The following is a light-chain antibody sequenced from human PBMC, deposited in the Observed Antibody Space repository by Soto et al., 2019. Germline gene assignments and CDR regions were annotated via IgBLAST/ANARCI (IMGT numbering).Light chain of an antibody. CDR1: ISNMGTNT. Sequence: QSVLTQAPSASGTPGQRVTISCSGSISNMGTNTVNWCQQLPGTAPKLLIYNNDQRPSVVPDRFSGSNSGDSASLAISGLQSEDEGDYYCIVWDDILNGWVFGGGTKLTVL. CDR3: IVWDDILNGWV. J-gene: IGLJ3*02. V-gene: IGLV1-44*01. CDR2: NND.